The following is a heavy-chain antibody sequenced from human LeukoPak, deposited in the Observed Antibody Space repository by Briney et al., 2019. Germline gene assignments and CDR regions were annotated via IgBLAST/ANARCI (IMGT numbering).Heavy chain of an antibody. CDR3: ARGSRYCSSTSCHHFDY. D-gene: IGHD2-2*01. CDR1: GGSISSGSYY. Sequence: PSETLSLTCTVSGGSISSGSYYWSWIRQPAGKGLEWVGRIYTSGSTNYNPSLKSRVTISVDTSKNQFSLKLSSVTAADTAVYYCARGSRYCSSTSCHHFDYWGQGTLVTVSS. V-gene: IGHV4-61*02. J-gene: IGHJ4*02. CDR2: IYTSGST.